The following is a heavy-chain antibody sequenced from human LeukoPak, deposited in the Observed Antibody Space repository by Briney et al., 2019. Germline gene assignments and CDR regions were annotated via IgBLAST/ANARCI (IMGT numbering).Heavy chain of an antibody. CDR2: IIPILGTA. V-gene: IGHV1-69*16. J-gene: IGHJ3*02. Sequence: ASVKVSCKASGGTFISYTISWVRQAPGQGLEWMGRIIPILGTANYAQKFQGRVTITTDESTSTAYMELSSLRSEDTAVYYCAREVDYYDSSGYFTGAFDIWGQGTMVTVSS. CDR3: AREVDYYDSSGYFTGAFDI. CDR1: GGTFISYT. D-gene: IGHD3-22*01.